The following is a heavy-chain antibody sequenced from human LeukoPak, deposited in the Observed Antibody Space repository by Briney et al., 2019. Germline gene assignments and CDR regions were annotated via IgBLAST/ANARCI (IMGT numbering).Heavy chain of an antibody. D-gene: IGHD4-17*01. CDR2: ISGSGGST. CDR1: RFTFSNYA. Sequence: GGSLRLSCAASRFTFSNYAMNWVRQAPGKGLEWVSAISGSGGSTYYVDSVKGRFTISRDNSKNTLYLQMNSLRAEDTAVYYCAKDSSTGDYPVSYYYYMDVWGKGTTVTISS. V-gene: IGHV3-23*01. J-gene: IGHJ6*03. CDR3: AKDSSTGDYPVSYYYYMDV.